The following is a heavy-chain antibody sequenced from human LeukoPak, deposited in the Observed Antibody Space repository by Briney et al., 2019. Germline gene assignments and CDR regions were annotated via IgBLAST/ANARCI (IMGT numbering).Heavy chain of an antibody. CDR2: TYYRSKWYN. Sequence: SQTLSLTCALSGDTLSSNSAAWNWIRQSPSRGLEWLGRTYYRSKWYNDYAVSVKSRITINPDTSKNQFSLQLNSVTPEDTAVYYCARGGYCSSTSCYTWYGMDVWGQGTTVTVSS. V-gene: IGHV6-1*01. CDR3: ARGGYCSSTSCYTWYGMDV. J-gene: IGHJ6*02. CDR1: GDTLSSNSAA. D-gene: IGHD2-2*02.